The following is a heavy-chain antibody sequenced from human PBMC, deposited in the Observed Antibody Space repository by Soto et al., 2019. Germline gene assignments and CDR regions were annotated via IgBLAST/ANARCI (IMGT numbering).Heavy chain of an antibody. CDR3: ARSYDSTGYYRIDD. CDR1: GFTFRNYA. V-gene: IGHV3-30-3*01. J-gene: IGHJ4*02. Sequence: QVQLVESGGGVVQPGRSLRLSCAASGFTFRNYAMHWVRQAPGKGLEWVAVISYDEANKYYADSVRGRFTISRDNSKNTLYLQMNSLRAEDTAVYYCARSYDSTGYYRIDDWGRGTLVTVSS. CDR2: ISYDEANK. D-gene: IGHD3-22*01.